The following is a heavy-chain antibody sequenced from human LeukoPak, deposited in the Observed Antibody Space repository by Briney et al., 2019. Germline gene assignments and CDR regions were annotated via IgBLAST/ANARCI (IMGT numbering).Heavy chain of an antibody. Sequence: GGSLRLSCIVSGFTFNDYWMSWVRQTPGKVLEWVANIRQDGNEIYYVDSVKGRFTISRDDAKNSLYLQMNSLRDEDTAVYYCARDKISGPTKFEYWGQGTLVTVSS. J-gene: IGHJ4*02. CDR2: IRQDGNEI. CDR1: GFTFNDYW. CDR3: ARDKISGPTKFEY. D-gene: IGHD5-12*01. V-gene: IGHV3-7*01.